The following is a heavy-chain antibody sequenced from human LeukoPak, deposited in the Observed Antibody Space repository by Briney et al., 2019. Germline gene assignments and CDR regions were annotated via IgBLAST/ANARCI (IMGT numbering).Heavy chain of an antibody. Sequence: PRGSLRLSCAASGFTFSSYAMSWVRQAPGKGLEWVSAISGSGGSTYYADSVKGRFTISRDNSKNTLYLQMNSLRAEDTAVYYCAKDRKLGTYFDYWGQGTLVTVSS. CDR1: GFTFSSYA. CDR3: AKDRKLGTYFDY. CDR2: ISGSGGST. V-gene: IGHV3-23*01. J-gene: IGHJ4*02. D-gene: IGHD7-27*01.